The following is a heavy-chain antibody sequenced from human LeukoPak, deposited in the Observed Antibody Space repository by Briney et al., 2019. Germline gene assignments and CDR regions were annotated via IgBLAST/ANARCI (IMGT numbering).Heavy chain of an antibody. CDR1: GFTFSSYA. J-gene: IGHJ6*02. D-gene: IGHD3-22*01. CDR3: ASRYYDSSGYYPDYYYYGMDV. CDR2: ISGSGGST. Sequence: QSGGSLRLSCAASGFTFSSYAMSWVRQAPGKGLEWVSAISGSGGSTYYADSVKGRFTISRDNSKNTLYLQMNRLRAEDTAVYYCASRYYDSSGYYPDYYYYGMDVWGQGTTVTVSS. V-gene: IGHV3-23*01.